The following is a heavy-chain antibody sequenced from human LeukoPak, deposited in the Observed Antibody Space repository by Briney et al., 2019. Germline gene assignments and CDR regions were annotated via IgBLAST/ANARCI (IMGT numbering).Heavy chain of an antibody. Sequence: SETLSLTCTVSGYSINNGYYWGWIRQPPGKGLEWIGSIYHSGSTYYNPSLESRVTISVDTSKNQFSLKLASVTAADTAIYYCAKGAGGFSYYNWFDPWGQGTLVTVSS. CDR2: IYHSGST. CDR3: AKGAGGFSYYNWFDP. D-gene: IGHD5-18*01. V-gene: IGHV4-38-2*02. J-gene: IGHJ5*02. CDR1: GYSINNGYY.